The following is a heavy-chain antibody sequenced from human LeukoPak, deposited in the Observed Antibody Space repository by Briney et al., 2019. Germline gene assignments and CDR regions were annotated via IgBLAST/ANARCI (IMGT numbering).Heavy chain of an antibody. CDR3: AKDFGDFFPPLFDS. D-gene: IGHD4-17*01. J-gene: IGHJ4*01. V-gene: IGHV3-23*01. Sequence: GGSLRLSCAASGFTVSSNYMSWVRQAPGKGLEWVSSISGLSGRTYYADSVKGRVTISRDNSKNALSLQMNSLRAEDTAVYYCAKDFGDFFPPLFDSWGHGTLVTVSS. CDR2: ISGLSGRT. CDR1: GFTVSSNY.